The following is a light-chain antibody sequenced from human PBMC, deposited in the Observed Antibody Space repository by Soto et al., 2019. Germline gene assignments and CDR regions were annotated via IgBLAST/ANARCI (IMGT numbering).Light chain of an antibody. CDR2: SNN. J-gene: IGLJ1*01. V-gene: IGLV1-44*01. CDR1: SSNIGSNT. Sequence: QSVLTQPPSASGTPGQRVTISCSGSSSNIGSNTVNWYQQLPGTAPKLLIYSNNQRPSGVRDRFSGSKSGTSASLAISGLQSEDEADYYCAARDDRLTGLYVFATGTKATVL. CDR3: AARDDRLTGLYV.